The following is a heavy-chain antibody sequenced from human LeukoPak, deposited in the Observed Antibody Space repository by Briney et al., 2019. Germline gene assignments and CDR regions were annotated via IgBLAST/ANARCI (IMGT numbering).Heavy chain of an antibody. Sequence: GGSLRLSYVASGFTFSNDWMFWVRQAPGKGLVWVSRVNADESITNYADYVKGRFTISRDNAKNTLYLQMNSLRAEDTPVYYCARAIGGQQDYWGQGTLVTVSS. V-gene: IGHV3-74*01. CDR1: GFTFSNDW. CDR3: ARAIGGQQDY. CDR2: VNADESIT. J-gene: IGHJ4*02. D-gene: IGHD3-22*01.